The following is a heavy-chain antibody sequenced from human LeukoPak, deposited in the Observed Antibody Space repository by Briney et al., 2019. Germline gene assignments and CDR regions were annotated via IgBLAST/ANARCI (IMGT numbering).Heavy chain of an antibody. CDR2: IYDSGST. CDR3: ARPPSHGLRLGELSLYFDD. V-gene: IGHV4-39*02. Sequence: SETLSLTCTVSGGSISSYYWSWIRQPPGKGLEWIGSIYDSGSTYFNPSLKSRWTISVDTSKNHFSLKLSSVTAADTPVYYCARPPSHGLRLGELSLYFDDWGQGTLVPVSS. J-gene: IGHJ4*02. D-gene: IGHD3-16*02. CDR1: GGSISSYY.